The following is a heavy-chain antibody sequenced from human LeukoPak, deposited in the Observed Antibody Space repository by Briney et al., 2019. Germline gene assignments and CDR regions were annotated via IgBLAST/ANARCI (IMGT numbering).Heavy chain of an antibody. V-gene: IGHV1-69*05. Sequence: VASVTVSCTASGGTFSSYAISWVRQAPGQGLEWMGGIIPIFGTANYAQKFQGRVTITTDESTSTAYMELSSLRSEDTAVYYCARANYYDSSGYFLFDYWGQGTLVTVSS. J-gene: IGHJ4*02. CDR2: IIPIFGTA. CDR3: ARANYYDSSGYFLFDY. CDR1: GGTFSSYA. D-gene: IGHD3-22*01.